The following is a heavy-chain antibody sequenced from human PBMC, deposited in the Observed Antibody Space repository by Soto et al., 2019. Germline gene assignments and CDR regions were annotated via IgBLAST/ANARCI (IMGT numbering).Heavy chain of an antibody. D-gene: IGHD6-19*01. CDR2: ISYDGSNK. J-gene: IGHJ6*02. V-gene: IGHV3-30-3*01. Sequence: EGYLRHRSAGSAFTFRRYAKHWVRQAPGKGLEWVAVISYDGSNKYYADSVKGRFTISRDNSKNTLYLQMNSLRAEDTAVYYCARFGVAGTYYYGMDVWGQGT. CDR1: AFTFRRYA. CDR3: ARFGVAGTYYYGMDV.